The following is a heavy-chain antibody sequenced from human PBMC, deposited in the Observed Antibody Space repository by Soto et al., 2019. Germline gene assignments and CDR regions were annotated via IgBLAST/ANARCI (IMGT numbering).Heavy chain of an antibody. CDR1: GFTFSDYW. V-gene: IGHV3-7*01. D-gene: IGHD3-16*01. J-gene: IGHJ4*02. CDR2: IKHDGSGK. Sequence: GGSLRLSCAASGFTFSDYWMTWVRQASGKGLEWVASIKHDGSGKYYVDSVKGRFTISRDNAKNSLYLQMNSLRAEDTAVYYCARVMGGITIVYWGQGTLVTVSS. CDR3: ARVMGGITIVY.